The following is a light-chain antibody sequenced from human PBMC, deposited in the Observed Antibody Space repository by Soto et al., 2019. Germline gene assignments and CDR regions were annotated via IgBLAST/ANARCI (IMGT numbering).Light chain of an antibody. CDR1: QGISNY. V-gene: IGKV1-27*01. CDR3: QKYNSAPWT. J-gene: IGKJ1*01. CDR2: AAS. Sequence: IRMTQSPSSLSTSTGDRVTITCQASQGISNYLAWYQQKPGKVPKLLIYAASTLQSGVPSRFSGSGSGTDFTLTISSLQPEDVATYYCQKYNSAPWTFGQGTKVDIK.